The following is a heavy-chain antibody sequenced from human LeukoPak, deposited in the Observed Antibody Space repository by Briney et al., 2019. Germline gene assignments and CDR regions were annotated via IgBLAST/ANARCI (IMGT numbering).Heavy chain of an antibody. CDR1: GFTFSSYA. D-gene: IGHD3-22*01. CDR3: ARDNSGYDAFDI. V-gene: IGHV3-64*01. CDR2: ISSNGGST. Sequence: VQPGGSLRLSCAASGFTFSSYAMHWVRQAPGKGLEYVSAISSNGGSTYYANSVKGRFTISRDNAKNSLYLQMNSLRAEDTAVYYCARDNSGYDAFDIWGQGTMVTVSS. J-gene: IGHJ3*02.